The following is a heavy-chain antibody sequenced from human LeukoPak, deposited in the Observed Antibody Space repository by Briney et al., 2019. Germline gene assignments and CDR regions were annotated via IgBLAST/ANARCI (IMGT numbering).Heavy chain of an antibody. D-gene: IGHD3-22*01. CDR1: GYSFTSYW. CDR3: ARPRTPYYYDSSGYDNSFDY. CDR2: IYPGDSDT. V-gene: IGHV5-51*01. Sequence: GESLKISCKGSGYSFTSYWIGWVRQMPGKGLERMGIIYPGDSDTRYSPSFQGQVTISADKSISTAYLQWSSLKASDTAMYYCARPRTPYYYDSSGYDNSFDYWGQGTLVTVSS. J-gene: IGHJ4*02.